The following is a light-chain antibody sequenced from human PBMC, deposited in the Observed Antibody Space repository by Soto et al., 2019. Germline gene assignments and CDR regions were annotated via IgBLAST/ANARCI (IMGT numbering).Light chain of an antibody. J-gene: IGLJ1*01. V-gene: IGLV2-14*01. Sequence: QSALTQPASVSGSPGQSITISCTGTSSDVGGYNYVSWYQEHPGKAPKLMIYDVSNRPSGVSNRFSGSKSGNTASLTISGLQAEDEADYYCSSYTRFSPTYVFGTGTKLTV. CDR1: SSDVGGYNY. CDR2: DVS. CDR3: SSYTRFSPTYV.